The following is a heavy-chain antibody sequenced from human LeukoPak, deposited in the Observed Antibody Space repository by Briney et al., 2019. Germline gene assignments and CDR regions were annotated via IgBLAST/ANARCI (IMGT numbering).Heavy chain of an antibody. CDR3: AKDRRAGSYDY. Sequence: GGSLRLSCAGSGFSFSSYGMHWVRQAPGKGLEWMAFIRSDGSNKYYADSVKGRFTISRDNSKNTLYLQMNSLRAEDTAVYYCAKDRRAGSYDYWGRGTLVTVSS. J-gene: IGHJ4*02. D-gene: IGHD3-10*01. CDR2: IRSDGSNK. V-gene: IGHV3-30*02. CDR1: GFSFSSYG.